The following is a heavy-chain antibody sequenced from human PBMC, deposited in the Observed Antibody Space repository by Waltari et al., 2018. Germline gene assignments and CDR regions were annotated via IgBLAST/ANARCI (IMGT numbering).Heavy chain of an antibody. Sequence: QVQLVQSGAEVKKPGASVKVSCKASGYTFTSYAMHWVRQAPGQRLEWMGWINAGNGNTKYSQKCQGRVTITRDTSASTAYMELSSLRSEDTAVYYCARSISSSWYITTGGMDVWGQGTTVTVSS. CDR2: INAGNGNT. V-gene: IGHV1-3*01. CDR3: ARSISSSWYITTGGMDV. CDR1: GYTFTSYA. J-gene: IGHJ6*02. D-gene: IGHD6-13*01.